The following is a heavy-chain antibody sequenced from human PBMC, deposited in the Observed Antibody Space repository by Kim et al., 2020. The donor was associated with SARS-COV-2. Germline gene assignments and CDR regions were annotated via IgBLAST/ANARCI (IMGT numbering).Heavy chain of an antibody. CDR1: GFTFSSYW. V-gene: IGHV3-7*01. CDR3: ARRGDDDWDSSGMDV. J-gene: IGHJ6*02. D-gene: IGHD3-9*01. CDR2: IKQDGSEK. Sequence: GGSLRLSCAASGFTFSSYWMSWVRQAPGKGLEWVANIKQDGSEKYYVDSVKGRFTISRDNAKNSLYLQMNSLRAEDTAVYYCARRGDDDWDSSGMDVWGQGTTATVTS.